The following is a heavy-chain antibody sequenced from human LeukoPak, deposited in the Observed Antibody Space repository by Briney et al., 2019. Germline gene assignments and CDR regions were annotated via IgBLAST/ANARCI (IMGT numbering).Heavy chain of an antibody. J-gene: IGHJ4*02. CDR3: ARSPQYSSSWYGDY. D-gene: IGHD6-13*01. CDR2: VSGSGTST. CDR1: GFTFSSYA. Sequence: GGSLRLSCAASGFTFSSYAMSWVRQAPGKGLEWVSAVSGSGTSTYYADSVKGRFTISRDNSKNTLFLQINSLRAEDTAVYYCARSPQYSSSWYGDYWGQGTLVTVSS. V-gene: IGHV3-23*01.